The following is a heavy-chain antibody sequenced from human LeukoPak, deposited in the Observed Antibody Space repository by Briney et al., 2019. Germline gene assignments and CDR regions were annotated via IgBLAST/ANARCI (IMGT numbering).Heavy chain of an antibody. V-gene: IGHV4-59*01. Sequence: KPSETLSLTCTVSGVSISRYYWSWIRQPPGKGLEWLGYIYYSGSTNYNPSLKSRVTISVDTSKNQFSLKLSSVTAADTAVYYCARGRGATITYFDYWGQGTLVTVSS. CDR1: GVSISRYY. D-gene: IGHD5-24*01. J-gene: IGHJ4*02. CDR2: IYYSGST. CDR3: ARGRGATITYFDY.